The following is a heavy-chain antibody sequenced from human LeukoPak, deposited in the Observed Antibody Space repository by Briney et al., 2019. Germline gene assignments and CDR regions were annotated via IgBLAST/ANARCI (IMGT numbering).Heavy chain of an antibody. V-gene: IGHV3-15*01. Sequence: GGSLRLSCAASGFTFSNAWMSWVRQAPGKGLEWVGRIKSKTDGGTTDYAAPVKGRFTISRDDSKNTLYLQMNSLKTEDTAVYYCIQIWSGYSYYYYYYMDVWGKGTTVTVSS. CDR2: IKSKTDGGTT. CDR1: GFTFSNAW. CDR3: IQIWSGYSYYYYYYMDV. D-gene: IGHD3-3*01. J-gene: IGHJ6*03.